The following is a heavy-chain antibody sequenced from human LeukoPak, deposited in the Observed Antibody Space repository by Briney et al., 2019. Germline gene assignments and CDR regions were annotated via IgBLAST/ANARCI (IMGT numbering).Heavy chain of an antibody. CDR1: GFTFSNYL. Sequence: GGSLRLSCVASGFTFSNYLMNWVRQAPGKGLEWVANIKQDGSEKYYVDSVKGRFTISRDNAKNSLYLQMNSLRAEDTAVYYCASIVVNLGGYYFDYWGQGTLVTVSS. J-gene: IGHJ4*02. CDR2: IKQDGSEK. D-gene: IGHD3-22*01. CDR3: ASIVVNLGGYYFDY. V-gene: IGHV3-7*01.